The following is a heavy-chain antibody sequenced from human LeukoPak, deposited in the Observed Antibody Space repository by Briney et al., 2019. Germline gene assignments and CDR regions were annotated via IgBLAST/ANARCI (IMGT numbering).Heavy chain of an antibody. Sequence: ASVKVSCKASGYTFTSYGISWVRQAPGQGLEWMGWISAYHGNTNYAQKLQGRVTMTTDTSTSTAYKELRSLRSDDPAVYYCAREDILTGYYRLSDYYYGMDVWGQGTTVTVSS. V-gene: IGHV1-18*01. CDR2: ISAYHGNT. D-gene: IGHD3-9*01. CDR1: GYTFTSYG. CDR3: AREDILTGYYRLSDYYYGMDV. J-gene: IGHJ6*01.